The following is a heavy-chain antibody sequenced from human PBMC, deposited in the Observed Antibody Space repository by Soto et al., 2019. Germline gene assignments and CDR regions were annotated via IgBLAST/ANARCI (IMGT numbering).Heavy chain of an antibody. D-gene: IGHD4-17*01. CDR2: IIPILGIA. CDR3: AREQANDSYGDLPWFDYYYGMDV. V-gene: IGHV1-69*08. J-gene: IGHJ6*02. CDR1: GGTFSSYT. Sequence: QVQLVQSGAEVKKPGSSVKVSCKASGGTFSSYTISWVRQAPGQGLEWMGRIIPILGIANYAQKFQGRVTITADKSTSTAYMELSRLRSEDTAVYYCAREQANDSYGDLPWFDYYYGMDVWGQGTTVTVSS.